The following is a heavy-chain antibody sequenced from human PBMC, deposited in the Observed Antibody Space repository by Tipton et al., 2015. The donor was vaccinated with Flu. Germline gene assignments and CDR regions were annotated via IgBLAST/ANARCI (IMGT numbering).Heavy chain of an antibody. Sequence: SLRLSCTASGFNFGDFYMMWIRQAPGKGLQWASYISGSSATIYYAASVKGRFTISRDNARKSVFLQMNSLRAEDTAVYYCARGTTSYYDSSGYLSWGQGTLVTVSS. CDR1: GFNFGDFY. CDR3: ARGTTSYYDSSGYLS. V-gene: IGHV3-11*01. CDR2: ISGSSATI. J-gene: IGHJ4*02. D-gene: IGHD3-22*01.